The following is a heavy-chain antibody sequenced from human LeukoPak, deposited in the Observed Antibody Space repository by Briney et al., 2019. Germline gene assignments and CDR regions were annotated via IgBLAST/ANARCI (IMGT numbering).Heavy chain of an antibody. CDR1: GYTFTGYY. CDR3: AREGNDILTGYVVNLDYYMDV. Sequence: ASVKVSCKASGYTFTGYYMHWVRQAPGQGLEWMGWINPNSGGTNYAQKFQGRVTMTRDTSISTAYMELSRLRSDDTAVYYCAREGNDILTGYVVNLDYYMDVWGKGTTVTVSS. V-gene: IGHV1-2*02. J-gene: IGHJ6*03. D-gene: IGHD3-9*01. CDR2: INPNSGGT.